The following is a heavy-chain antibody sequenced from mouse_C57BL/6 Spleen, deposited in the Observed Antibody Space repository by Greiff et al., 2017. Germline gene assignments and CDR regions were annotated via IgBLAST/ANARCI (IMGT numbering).Heavy chain of an antibody. Sequence: EVQRVESGGGLVQPGGSLSLSCAASGFTFTDYYMSWVRQPPGKALEWLGFIRNKANGYTTEYSASVKGRFTISRDNSQSILYLQMNALRAEDSATYYCARKGGYDSQYYYAMDYWGQGTSVTVSS. CDR1: GFTFTDYY. CDR3: ARKGGYDSQYYYAMDY. V-gene: IGHV7-3*01. CDR2: IRNKANGYTT. D-gene: IGHD2-4*01. J-gene: IGHJ4*01.